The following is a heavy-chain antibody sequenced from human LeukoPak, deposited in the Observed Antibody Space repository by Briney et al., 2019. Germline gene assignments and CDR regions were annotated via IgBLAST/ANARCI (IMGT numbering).Heavy chain of an antibody. CDR2: INHSGST. J-gene: IGHJ3*02. CDR3: ARVWGVTDFYDSRGAFDI. V-gene: IGHV4-34*01. Sequence: SETLSLTCTVSGGSISSYYWSWIRQPAGKGLEWIGEINHSGSTNYNPSLKSRVTISVDTSKNQFSLKLNSVTAADTAVYYCARVWGVTDFYDSRGAFDIWGQGTMVAVSS. CDR1: GGSISSYY. D-gene: IGHD3-22*01.